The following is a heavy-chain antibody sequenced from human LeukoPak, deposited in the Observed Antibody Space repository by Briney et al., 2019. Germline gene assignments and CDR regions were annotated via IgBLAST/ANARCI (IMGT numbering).Heavy chain of an antibody. CDR2: ISSSGSTI. V-gene: IGHV3-11*04. J-gene: IGHJ4*02. Sequence: GGSLRLSCAASGFTFSDYYMSWIRQAPGKGLEWVSYISSSGSTIYYADSVKGRFTISSDNAKNSLYLQMNSLGAEDTAVYYCAREGHPPDVDYWGQGTLVTVSS. D-gene: IGHD1-14*01. CDR1: GFTFSDYY. CDR3: AREGHPPDVDY.